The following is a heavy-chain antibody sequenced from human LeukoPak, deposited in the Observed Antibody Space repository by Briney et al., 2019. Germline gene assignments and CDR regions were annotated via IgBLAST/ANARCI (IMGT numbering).Heavy chain of an antibody. CDR1: GFTFSSYS. J-gene: IGHJ4*02. Sequence: PGGSLRLSCAASGFTFSSYSMNWVRQAPGKGLEWVSSISSSSSYIYYADSVKGRFTISRDNAKNSLYLQMNSLRAEDTAVYYCARDSFEGASLRIFDYWGQGTLVTVSS. CDR3: ARDSFEGASLRIFDY. CDR2: ISSSSSYI. D-gene: IGHD2/OR15-2a*01. V-gene: IGHV3-21*01.